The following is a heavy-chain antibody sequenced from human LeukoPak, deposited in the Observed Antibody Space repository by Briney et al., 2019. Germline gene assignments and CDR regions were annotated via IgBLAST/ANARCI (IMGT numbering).Heavy chain of an antibody. CDR3: ATLSRFGTDFDY. D-gene: IGHD3-10*01. V-gene: IGHV3-23*01. J-gene: IGHJ4*02. Sequence: GGSLRLSCAASGSTFSSYAMSWVRQAPGKGLEWVSAISGSGGSTYYADSVKGRFTISRDNSKNTLYLQMNSLRAEDTAVYYCATLSRFGTDFDYWGQGTLVTVSS. CDR2: ISGSGGST. CDR1: GSTFSSYA.